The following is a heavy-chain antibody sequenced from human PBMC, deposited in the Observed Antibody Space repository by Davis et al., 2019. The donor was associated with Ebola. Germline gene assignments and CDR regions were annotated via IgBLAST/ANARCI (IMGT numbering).Heavy chain of an antibody. Sequence: MPSETLSLTCTVSGGSISSSSYYWGWIRQPPGKGLEWIGSIYYSGSTYYNPSLKSRVTISVDTSKNQFSLRLSSVTAADTAVYYCARGVDSTKGGNYWGQGTLVSVSS. V-gene: IGHV4-39*01. J-gene: IGHJ4*02. CDR1: GGSISSSSYY. D-gene: IGHD2/OR15-2a*01. CDR3: ARGVDSTKGGNY. CDR2: IYYSGST.